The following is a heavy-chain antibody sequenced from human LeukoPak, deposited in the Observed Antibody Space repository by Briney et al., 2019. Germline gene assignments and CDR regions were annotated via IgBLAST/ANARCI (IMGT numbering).Heavy chain of an antibody. J-gene: IGHJ4*02. V-gene: IGHV5-51*01. CDR2: TYPCGSDT. Sequence: GESLKISCKGSGYIFTSYWIAWVRQMPGKGLEWMVITYPCGSDTRYSPSFQGQVTISVDKSINTAYIQWSSLKASDTAMYYCARLYCSGSTCYMGVDYWGQGTLVTVSS. D-gene: IGHD2-15*01. CDR3: ARLYCSGSTCYMGVDY. CDR1: GYIFTSYW.